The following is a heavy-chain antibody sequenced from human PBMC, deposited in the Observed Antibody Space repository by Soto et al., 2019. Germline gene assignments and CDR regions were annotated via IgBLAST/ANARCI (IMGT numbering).Heavy chain of an antibody. CDR2: ISVYNGDT. J-gene: IGHJ1*01. Sequence: QVQLVQSGAEVKNPGASMKVSCKASGYTLNTYGISWVRQAPGQGLEWMGWISVYNGDTNYAQKFRGRVTLTTDTSTSTAYMELRSLTSDDTAVYYCARDLGYCSAGSCYPEYFHHWGQGTLVTVSS. CDR1: GYTLNTYG. CDR3: ARDLGYCSAGSCYPEYFHH. V-gene: IGHV1-18*01. D-gene: IGHD2-15*01.